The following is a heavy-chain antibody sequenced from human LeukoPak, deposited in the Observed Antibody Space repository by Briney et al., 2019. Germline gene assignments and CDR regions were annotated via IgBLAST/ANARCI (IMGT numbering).Heavy chain of an antibody. CDR3: ARAGSSGYYWSAFDI. CDR1: GGTFSSYA. D-gene: IGHD3-22*01. J-gene: IGHJ3*02. Sequence: GASVKVSCKASGGTFSSYAISWVRQAPGQGLEWMGRIIPILGIANYAQKFQGRATITADKSTSTAYMELSSLRSEDTAVYYCARAGSSGYYWSAFDIWGQGTMVTVSS. V-gene: IGHV1-69*04. CDR2: IIPILGIA.